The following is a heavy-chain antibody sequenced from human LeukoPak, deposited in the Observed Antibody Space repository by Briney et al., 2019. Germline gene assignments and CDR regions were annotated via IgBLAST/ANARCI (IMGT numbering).Heavy chain of an antibody. Sequence: GGSLRLSCAAAGFTVSSSYMNWVRQAPGKGLEWVSITYNCGTTYYVDSVKGRFTISRDNSKNTLYLQKNSLRAEDSAIYYCARRVSYSSGSHFDYWGQGTLVTVSS. V-gene: IGHV3-53*01. CDR3: ARRVSYSSGSHFDY. CDR1: GFTVSSSY. D-gene: IGHD3-10*01. J-gene: IGHJ4*02. CDR2: TYNCGTT.